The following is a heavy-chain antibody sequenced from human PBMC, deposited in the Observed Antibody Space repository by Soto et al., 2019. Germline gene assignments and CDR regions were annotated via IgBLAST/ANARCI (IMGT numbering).Heavy chain of an antibody. D-gene: IGHD4-17*01. Sequence: QVQLQESGPGLVKPSETLSLTCTVSGGSISSYYWSWIRQPPGKGLEWIGYIYYSGSSNYNPSLKSRAPISVDTSKNQFSLKLSSVTAADTAVYYCARHSSLYAHGPQYYFDYWGQGTLVTVSS. J-gene: IGHJ4*02. V-gene: IGHV4-59*08. CDR1: GGSISSYY. CDR2: IYYSGSS. CDR3: ARHSSLYAHGPQYYFDY.